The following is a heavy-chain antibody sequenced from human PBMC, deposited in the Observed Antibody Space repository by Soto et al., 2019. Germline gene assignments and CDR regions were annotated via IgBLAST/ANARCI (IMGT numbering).Heavy chain of an antibody. V-gene: IGHV1-69*01. Sequence: QVQLVQSGAEVKKPGSSVKVSCKASGGTFSSYAISWVRQAPGQGLEWMGGIIPIFGTANYAQKFQGRVTITADESTSPAYREPSSLRAEDTAVYYCARDKRAAAGTPFDYWGQGTLVPVSS. CDR1: GGTFSSYA. CDR2: IIPIFGTA. CDR3: ARDKRAAAGTPFDY. D-gene: IGHD6-13*01. J-gene: IGHJ4*02.